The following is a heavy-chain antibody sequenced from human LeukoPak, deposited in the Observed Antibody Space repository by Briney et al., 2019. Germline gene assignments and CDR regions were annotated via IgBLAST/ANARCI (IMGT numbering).Heavy chain of an antibody. V-gene: IGHV4-39*01. CDR3: ARPGRITMVRGVSRGAFDI. D-gene: IGHD3-10*01. Sequence: PSETLSLTCTASGCSISSSSYNWGWIRQPPGKGLEWIGNLCYNRSTYYNSSLNSRVTISVDSSKNQFSLKLSSVTAADTAVYYSARPGRITMVRGVSRGAFDIWGQGTMVTVSS. J-gene: IGHJ3*02. CDR2: LCYNRST. CDR1: GCSISSSSYN.